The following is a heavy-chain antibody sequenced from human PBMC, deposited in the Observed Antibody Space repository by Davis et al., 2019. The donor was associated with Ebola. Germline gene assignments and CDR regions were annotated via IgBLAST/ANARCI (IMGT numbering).Heavy chain of an antibody. V-gene: IGHV3-30*18. CDR1: GFTFSSYG. D-gene: IGHD5/OR15-5a*01. J-gene: IGHJ4*02. CDR3: AKDFVYVYGEDY. CDR2: ISYDGSNK. Sequence: PGGSLRLSCAASGFTFSSYGMHWVRQAPGKGLEWVAVISYDGSNKYYADSVKGRFTISRDNSKNTLYLQMNSLRAEDTAVYYCAKDFVYVYGEDYWGQGTLVTVS.